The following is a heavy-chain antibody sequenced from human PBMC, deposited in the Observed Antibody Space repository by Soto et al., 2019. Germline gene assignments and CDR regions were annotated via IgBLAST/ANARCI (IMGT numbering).Heavy chain of an antibody. CDR1: GYTITSYA. D-gene: IGHD3-22*01. J-gene: IGHJ4*02. V-gene: IGHV1-3*01. Sequence: ASVKVSCKASGYTITSYAMHWVRQAPGQRLEWMGWINAGNGNTKYSQKFQGRVTITRDTSASTAYMELSSLRSEDTAVYYCARDGNYYDSRGYYDWDQGTLVTVSS. CDR2: INAGNGNT. CDR3: ARDGNYYDSRGYYD.